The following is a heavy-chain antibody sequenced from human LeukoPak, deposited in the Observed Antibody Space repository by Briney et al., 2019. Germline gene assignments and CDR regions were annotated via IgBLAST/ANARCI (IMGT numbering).Heavy chain of an antibody. J-gene: IGHJ4*02. CDR2: ILYDGSNK. CDR1: GFTFSSYA. D-gene: IGHD2-2*01. V-gene: IGHV3-30-3*01. Sequence: GGSLRLSCAASGFTFSSYAMHWVRRAPGKGLEWVAVILYDGSNKYYADSVKGRFTISRDNSKNTLYLQMNSLRAEDTAVYYCAKGVVPAAIRKAYFDYWGQGALVTVSS. CDR3: AKGVVPAAIRKAYFDY.